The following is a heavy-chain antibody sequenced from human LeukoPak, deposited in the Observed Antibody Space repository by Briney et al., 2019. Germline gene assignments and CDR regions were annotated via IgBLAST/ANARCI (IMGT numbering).Heavy chain of an antibody. CDR1: GFTFRNYG. J-gene: IGHJ5*02. Sequence: PGGSLRLSCAASGFTFRNYGMHWVRQAPGKGLEWVAMIWYDGSNKNYADSVKGRFTISRDNSKNTLYLQMNSLRDEDTAVYSCARDQGYCSGGSCYVWFDPWGQGTLVTVSS. D-gene: IGHD2-15*01. CDR3: ARDQGYCSGGSCYVWFDP. CDR2: IWYDGSNK. V-gene: IGHV3-33*01.